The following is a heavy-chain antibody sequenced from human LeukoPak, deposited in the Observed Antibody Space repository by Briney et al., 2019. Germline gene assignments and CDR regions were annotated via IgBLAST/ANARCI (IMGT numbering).Heavy chain of an antibody. CDR2: FDPEDGET. J-gene: IGHJ5*02. D-gene: IGHD2-15*01. Sequence: ASVKVSCKVSGYTLTELSMHWVRQAPGKGLVWMGGFDPEDGETIYAQKFQGRVTMTEDTSTDTAYMELSSLRSEDTAVYYCATRYCSGGSCLNWFDPWGQGTLVTVSS. V-gene: IGHV1-24*01. CDR3: ATRYCSGGSCLNWFDP. CDR1: GYTLTELS.